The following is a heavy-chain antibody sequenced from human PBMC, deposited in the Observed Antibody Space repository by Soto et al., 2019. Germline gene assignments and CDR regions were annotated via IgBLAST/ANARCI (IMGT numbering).Heavy chain of an antibody. CDR1: GFSLTSRPMG. Sequence: QISLKESAPPRVKPTQTLTLTCTFSGFSLTSRPMGVGWIRQPPGKDLEWLAFIYWDDDKRYSPSLRSRLTITKDTSGNQVVLTMTNMDPVDTATYYCAHRLSGYNWNGGYFDYWGQGALVTVSS. CDR2: IYWDDDK. CDR3: AHRLSGYNWNGGYFDY. J-gene: IGHJ4*02. V-gene: IGHV2-5*02. D-gene: IGHD1-1*01.